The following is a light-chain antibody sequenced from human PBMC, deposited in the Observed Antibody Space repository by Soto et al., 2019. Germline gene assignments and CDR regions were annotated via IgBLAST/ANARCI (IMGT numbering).Light chain of an antibody. CDR3: QQTNNFPLT. V-gene: IGKV3-15*01. CDR2: GAS. CDR1: QSVSSN. J-gene: IGKJ4*01. Sequence: EIVMTQSPATLSVSPGERATLSCRASQSVSSNLAWYQQKPGQAPRLLIYGASTRATGIPARFSGSGSGTEFTLTISSLQPEDFATYYCQQTNNFPLTFGGGTKVDIK.